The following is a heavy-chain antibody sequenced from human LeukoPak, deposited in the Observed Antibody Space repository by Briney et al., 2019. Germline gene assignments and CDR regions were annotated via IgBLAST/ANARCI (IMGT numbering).Heavy chain of an antibody. J-gene: IGHJ4*02. CDR1: GYTFNNYG. CDR3: AKVSSQVRGANVSYY. D-gene: IGHD3-10*01. V-gene: IGHV1-18*01. Sequence: ASVKVSCKASGYTFNNYGISWVRQAPGQGLEWMGWIGAYNGKTRYTQKFQGRVTMTTDTSTSTAYMELRSLRAEDTAVYYCAKVSSQVRGANVSYYWGQGTLVTVSS. CDR2: IGAYNGKT.